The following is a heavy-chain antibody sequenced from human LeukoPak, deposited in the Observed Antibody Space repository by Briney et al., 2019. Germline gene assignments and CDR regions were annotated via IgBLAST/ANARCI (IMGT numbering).Heavy chain of an antibody. CDR1: GFSISSGYY. CDR2: LYHSGSN. Sequence: SEPLPLTCSVSGFSISSGYYLGWIRQPPGKGLEWIGSLYHSGSNYYNPSLKSRVTISVDTSKNHFYLKLSSVTAADTAVYYCARDPDFNSRFDPWGQGTLVTVSS. D-gene: IGHD2-21*02. V-gene: IGHV4-38-2*02. CDR3: ARDPDFNSRFDP. J-gene: IGHJ5*02.